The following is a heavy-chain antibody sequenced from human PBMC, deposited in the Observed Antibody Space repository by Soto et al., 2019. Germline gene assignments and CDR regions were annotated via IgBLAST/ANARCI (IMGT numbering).Heavy chain of an antibody. CDR1: GGSFSGHS. V-gene: IGHV4-34*01. CDR3: ASRAFDTNSYYRFDP. Sequence: SETLSLTCAVYGGSFSGHSWTWVRQSPGKGLEWIGDINHSGRVNYSPSLKSRVTISLDTSKNPFSLTLNTVTAEDTAMYYCASRAFDTNSYYRFDPWGQGTLVTVSS. D-gene: IGHD3-10*01. CDR2: INHSGRV. J-gene: IGHJ5*01.